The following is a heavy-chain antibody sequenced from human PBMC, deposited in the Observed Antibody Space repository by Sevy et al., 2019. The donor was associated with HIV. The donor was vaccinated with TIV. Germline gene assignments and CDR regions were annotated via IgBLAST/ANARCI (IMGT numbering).Heavy chain of an antibody. J-gene: IGHJ4*02. CDR2: ISGSGGST. V-gene: IGHV3-23*01. CDR3: AKGLGLAAAGYYFDY. D-gene: IGHD6-13*01. Sequence: GGSLRLSCAASGFTFSSYAMSWVRQAPGKGLEWVSAISGSGGSTYYADSVKGRFTISRDNSKNTLYLQMNSLRAEDMAVYYCAKGLGLAAAGYYFDYWGQGTLVTVSS. CDR1: GFTFSSYA.